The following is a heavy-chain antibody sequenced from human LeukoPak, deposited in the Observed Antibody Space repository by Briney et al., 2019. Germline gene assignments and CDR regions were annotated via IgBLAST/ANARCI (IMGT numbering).Heavy chain of an antibody. D-gene: IGHD3-10*02. Sequence: GGSLRLSCAASGFTFSSYEMNWVRQAPGKGLEWVSYISSSGSTIYYADSVKGRFTISRDNAKNSLYLQMNSLRAEDTAVYYCAALGITMIGGVWGKGTTVTVSS. CDR3: AALGITMIGGV. CDR1: GFTFSSYE. V-gene: IGHV3-48*03. CDR2: ISSSGSTI. J-gene: IGHJ6*04.